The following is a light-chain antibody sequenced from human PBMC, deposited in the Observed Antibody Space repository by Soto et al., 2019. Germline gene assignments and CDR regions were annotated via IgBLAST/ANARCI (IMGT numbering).Light chain of an antibody. J-gene: IGKJ4*01. CDR2: WAS. Sequence: DIVMTQSPDSLAVSLGERATINCKSSQRVLRSSNNKNYLAWYQQKSGQPPKLLIYWASTRESGVPDRFSGSGSGTDFTLTISSLQAEDVAVYYCQQHHNTPNTFGGGTKVEIK. CDR1: QRVLRSSNNKNY. V-gene: IGKV4-1*01. CDR3: QQHHNTPNT.